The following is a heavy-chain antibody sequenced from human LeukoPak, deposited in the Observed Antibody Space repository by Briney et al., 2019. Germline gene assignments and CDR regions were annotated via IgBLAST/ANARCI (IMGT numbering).Heavy chain of an antibody. Sequence: SETLSLTCTVSGGSISSSSYYWGWIRQPPGKGLEWIGGIYYSGSTYYNPSLKSRVTISVDTSKNQFSLKLSSVTAADTAVYYCASRGRYYDSSGYYYYYYGMDVWGQGTTVTVSS. CDR2: IYYSGST. J-gene: IGHJ6*02. CDR3: ASRGRYYDSSGYYYYYYGMDV. CDR1: GGSISSSSYY. V-gene: IGHV4-39*01. D-gene: IGHD3-22*01.